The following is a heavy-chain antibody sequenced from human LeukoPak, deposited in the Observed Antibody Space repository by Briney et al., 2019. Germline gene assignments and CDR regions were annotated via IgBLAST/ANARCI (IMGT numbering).Heavy chain of an antibody. CDR2: ISASGGST. Sequence: GGSLRLSCAASGFTFSSYAMSWVRQAPGKGLEWVSAISASGGSTYYADSVKGRFTISRDNSKNTLYLQMNSLRAEDTAVYYCATYRRVLLPFESWGQGTLVTVSS. V-gene: IGHV3-23*01. CDR3: ATYRRVLLPFES. CDR1: GFTFSSYA. J-gene: IGHJ4*02. D-gene: IGHD2-8*02.